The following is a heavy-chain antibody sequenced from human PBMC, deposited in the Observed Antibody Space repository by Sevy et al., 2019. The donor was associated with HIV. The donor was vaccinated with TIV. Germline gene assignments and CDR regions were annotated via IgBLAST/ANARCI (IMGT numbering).Heavy chain of an antibody. D-gene: IGHD4-17*01. Sequence: GESLKISCKGSGYSFTSYWIGWVRQMPGKGLEWMGIIYPGDSDTRYSASFQGQVTISADKSISTAYLQWSSLKASDTAMHYCARSPDYGGNPGYFDYWGQGTLVTVSS. V-gene: IGHV5-51*01. CDR1: GYSFTSYW. J-gene: IGHJ4*02. CDR2: IYPGDSDT. CDR3: ARSPDYGGNPGYFDY.